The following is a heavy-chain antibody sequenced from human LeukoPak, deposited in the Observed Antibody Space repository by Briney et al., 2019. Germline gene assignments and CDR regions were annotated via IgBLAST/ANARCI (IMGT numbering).Heavy chain of an antibody. V-gene: IGHV3-11*01. Sequence: GGSLRLSCAASGFTFSDYYMNWIRQAPGKGLEWVSYISSSSNTIYYADSVKGRFTISRDNAKNSLYLQMNSLRAEDTALYYCAKDMGYYDSSGLFDYWGQGTLVTVSS. CDR1: GFTFSDYY. CDR3: AKDMGYYDSSGLFDY. D-gene: IGHD3-22*01. CDR2: ISSSSNTI. J-gene: IGHJ4*02.